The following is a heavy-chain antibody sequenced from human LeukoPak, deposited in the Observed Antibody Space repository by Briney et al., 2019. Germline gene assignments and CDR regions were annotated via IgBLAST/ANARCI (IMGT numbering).Heavy chain of an antibody. D-gene: IGHD2/OR15-2a*01. CDR2: VYHDGTT. CDR1: GASISRHY. CDR3: ARGSTRADDY. Sequence: SETLSLTCTVSGASISRHYLSWIRQPPGKGLEWIGYVYHDGTTNYNPSLKSRVAISIDTSRNQLSLKLSSMTAADTAVYYCARGSTRADDYWGQGIPVTVSS. J-gene: IGHJ4*02. V-gene: IGHV4-59*11.